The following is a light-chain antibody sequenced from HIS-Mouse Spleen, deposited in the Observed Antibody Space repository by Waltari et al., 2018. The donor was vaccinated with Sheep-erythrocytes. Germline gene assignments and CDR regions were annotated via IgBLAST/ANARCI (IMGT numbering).Light chain of an antibody. J-gene: IGKJ1*01. CDR3: QQSYSTPRT. CDR1: ESISSY. CDR2: AAS. V-gene: IGKV1-39*01. Sequence: DIQMTQSPSSLSASVGDRVTITCRASESISSYLTWYQQKPGKAPKLLIFAASSLQSGVPLRFSRSGSGTDFTLTISSLQPEDFATYYCQQSYSTPRTFGQGTKVEIK.